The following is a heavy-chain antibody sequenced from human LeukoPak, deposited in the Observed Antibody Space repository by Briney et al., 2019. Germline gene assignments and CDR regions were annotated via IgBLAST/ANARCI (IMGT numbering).Heavy chain of an antibody. CDR1: GFSFSNSA. V-gene: IGHV1-58*01. Sequence: GTSVKVSCKASGFSFSNSAVQWVRQARGHRLEWIGWIVVGSGNTNYAEKLQERVTITRDMSTSTAYMELSSLRAEDTAVYYCAKQLGYCSDGSCYFPYWGQGTLVTVSS. CDR3: AKQLGYCSDGSCYFPY. CDR2: IVVGSGNT. J-gene: IGHJ4*02. D-gene: IGHD2-15*01.